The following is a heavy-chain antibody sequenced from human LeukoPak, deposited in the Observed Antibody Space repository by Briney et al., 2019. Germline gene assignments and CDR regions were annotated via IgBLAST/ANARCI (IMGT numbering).Heavy chain of an antibody. V-gene: IGHV3-30*02. CDR1: GFTFSSYG. D-gene: IGHD2-21*01. Sequence: GGSLRLSCAASGFTFSSYGMHWVRQAPGKGLEWVAFIRYDGSNKYYADSVKGRFTISRDNSKNTLYLQMNSLRAEDTAVYYCAKDGPFLGFAPVIATLVDAFDIWGQGTMVTVSS. J-gene: IGHJ3*02. CDR3: AKDGPFLGFAPVIATLVDAFDI. CDR2: IRYDGSNK.